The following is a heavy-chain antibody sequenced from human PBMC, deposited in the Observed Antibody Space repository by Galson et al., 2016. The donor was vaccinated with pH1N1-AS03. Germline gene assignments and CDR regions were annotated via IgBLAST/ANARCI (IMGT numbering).Heavy chain of an antibody. V-gene: IGHV3-21*01. D-gene: IGHD5-18*01. CDR1: GFTFRDYN. CDR3: ARDTARSFDY. Sequence: SLRLSCAVSGFTFRDYNLNWVRQAPGKGPEWVSSIEASSTYIYYADFVKGRFTISRDNSKNSLYLQMNSLRAEDTAVYYCARDTARSFDYWGLGTLVSVSS. J-gene: IGHJ4*02. CDR2: IEASSTYI.